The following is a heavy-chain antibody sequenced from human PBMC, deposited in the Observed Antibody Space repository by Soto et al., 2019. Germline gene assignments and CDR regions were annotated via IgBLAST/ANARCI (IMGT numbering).Heavy chain of an antibody. D-gene: IGHD3-3*01. CDR2: ISSSSSYI. J-gene: IGHJ4*02. CDR3: ARDYDFWSGYYQKSGYIDY. CDR1: GFTFSSYS. V-gene: IGHV3-21*01. Sequence: GGSLRLSCAASGFTFSSYSMNWVRQAPGKGLEWVSSISSSSSYIYYADSVKGRFTISRDNAKNSLYLQMNSLRAEDTAVYYCARDYDFWSGYYQKSGYIDYWGQGTLVTVSS.